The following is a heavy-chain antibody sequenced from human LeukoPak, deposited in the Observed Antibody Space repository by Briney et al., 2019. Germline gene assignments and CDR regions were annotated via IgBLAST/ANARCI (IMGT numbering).Heavy chain of an antibody. CDR3: ARGYYYDSSGYWAPFDY. J-gene: IGHJ4*02. D-gene: IGHD3-22*01. CDR1: GFTLSDYY. Sequence: GGSLRLSCTVSGFTLSDYYVSWIRQAPGKGLEWVSSISSGSGYIYYADSLKGRFTISRDNAKNSLYLQMNSLRAEDTAVYYCARGYYYDSSGYWAPFDYWGQGTLVTVSS. V-gene: IGHV3-11*06. CDR2: ISSGSGYI.